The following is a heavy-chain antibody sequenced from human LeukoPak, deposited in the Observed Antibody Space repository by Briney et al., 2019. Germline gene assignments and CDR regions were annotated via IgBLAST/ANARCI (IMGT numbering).Heavy chain of an antibody. CDR1: GFTFSSYS. V-gene: IGHV3-48*04. CDR2: ISSSSSTI. Sequence: PGGSLRLSCAASGFTFSSYSMNWVRQAPGKGLEWVSYISSSSSTIYYADSVKGRFTISRDNAKNSLYLQINSLRAEDTAVYYCARDGGSYSSSWFDYWGQGTLVTVSS. J-gene: IGHJ5*01. D-gene: IGHD6-13*01. CDR3: ARDGGSYSSSWFDY.